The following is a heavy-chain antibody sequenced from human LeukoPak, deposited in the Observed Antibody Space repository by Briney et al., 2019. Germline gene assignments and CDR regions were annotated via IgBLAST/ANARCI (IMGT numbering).Heavy chain of an antibody. CDR2: IYHSGST. CDR1: GYSISSGYY. Sequence: SETLSLTCTVSGYSISSGYYRGWIRQPPGKGLEWIGSIYHSGSTYYNPSLKSRVTISVDTSKNQFSLKLSSVTAVDTAVYYCARDLVRSGWSFDYWGQGTLVTVSS. CDR3: ARDLVRSGWSFDY. V-gene: IGHV4-38-2*02. J-gene: IGHJ4*02. D-gene: IGHD6-19*01.